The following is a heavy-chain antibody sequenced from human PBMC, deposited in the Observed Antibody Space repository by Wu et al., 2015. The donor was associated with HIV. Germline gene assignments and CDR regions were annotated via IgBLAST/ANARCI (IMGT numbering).Heavy chain of an antibody. Sequence: QVQLVQSGAEVKKPGASVKVSCKASGYTFTGYYMHWVRQAPGQGLEWMGWINPNSGGTNYAQKFQGRVTMTRDTSISTAYMELSRLRSDDTAVYYCARDHWITVVRGVEDYGMDVWGQGTTVTVSS. J-gene: IGHJ6*02. CDR1: GYTFTGYY. CDR2: INPNSGGT. CDR3: ARDHWITVVRGVEDYGMDV. V-gene: IGHV1-2*02. D-gene: IGHD3-10*01.